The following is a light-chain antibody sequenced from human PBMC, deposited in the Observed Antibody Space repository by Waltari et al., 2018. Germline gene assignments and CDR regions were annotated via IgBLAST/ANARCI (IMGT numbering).Light chain of an antibody. CDR1: SSDVGGYNY. CDR3: SSYTGSSTVV. CDR2: EVS. Sequence: QSALTQPASVSGSPGQSITISCTGTSSDVGGYNYVSWYQQHPGKSPKPMIYEVSNRPSGVSNRFSGSKSGNTASLTISGLPAEDEADYYCSSYTGSSTVVFGGGTKLTVL. V-gene: IGLV2-14*01. J-gene: IGLJ2*01.